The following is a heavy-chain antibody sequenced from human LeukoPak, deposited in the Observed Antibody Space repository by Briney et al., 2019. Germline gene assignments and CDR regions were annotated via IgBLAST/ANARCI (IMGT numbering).Heavy chain of an antibody. V-gene: IGHV3-23*01. J-gene: IGHJ4*02. Sequence: SSETLSLTCAVSGGPFSGYYWSWIRQAPGKGLEWVSAISGSGGSTYYADSVKGRFTISRDNSKNTLYLQMNSLRAEDTAVYYCAKGETMMDGGFDYWGQGTLVTVSS. CDR1: GGPFSGYY. CDR3: AKGETMMDGGFDY. CDR2: ISGSGGST. D-gene: IGHD3-22*01.